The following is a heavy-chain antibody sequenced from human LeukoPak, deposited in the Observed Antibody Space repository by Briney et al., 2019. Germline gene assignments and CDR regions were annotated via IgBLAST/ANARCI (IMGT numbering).Heavy chain of an antibody. CDR2: LRYDGSNK. CDR1: GFTFSSYS. V-gene: IGHV3-30*02. CDR3: AKDYYGSGTVLYYFDY. J-gene: IGHJ4*02. D-gene: IGHD3-10*01. Sequence: GGSLRLSCAASGFTFSSYSMNWVRQAPGKGLEWVAFLRYDGSNKYYADSVKGRFTISRDNSKNTLYLQMNSLRAEDTAVYYCAKDYYGSGTVLYYFDYWGQGTLVTVSS.